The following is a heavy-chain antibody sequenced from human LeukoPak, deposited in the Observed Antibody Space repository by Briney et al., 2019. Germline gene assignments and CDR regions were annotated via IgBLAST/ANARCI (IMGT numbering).Heavy chain of an antibody. Sequence: GESLKSSRKGSGYSITSYWIGRVRQMPGKGLGWMGIIYPGDSDTRYSPSFQGQVTISADKSISTAYLQWSSLKASDTAMYYCAAGPDYGGTSLRYWGQGTLVTVSS. D-gene: IGHD4-23*01. CDR3: AAGPDYGGTSLRY. CDR1: GYSITSYW. CDR2: IYPGDSDT. V-gene: IGHV5-51*01. J-gene: IGHJ4*02.